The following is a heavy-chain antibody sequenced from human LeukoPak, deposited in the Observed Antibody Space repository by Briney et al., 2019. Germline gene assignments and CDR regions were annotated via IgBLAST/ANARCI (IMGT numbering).Heavy chain of an antibody. CDR2: IYTSGGT. V-gene: IGHV4-4*07. CDR1: GGSISSYY. D-gene: IGHD4-17*01. Sequence: PSETLSLTCTVSGGSISSYYWSWIRQPAGKGLEWIGRIYTSGGTNYNPSLKSRVTISVDRSKNQFSLKLSSVTAADTAVYYCARSSTVTTSDAFDIWGQGTMVTVSS. CDR3: ARSSTVTTSDAFDI. J-gene: IGHJ3*02.